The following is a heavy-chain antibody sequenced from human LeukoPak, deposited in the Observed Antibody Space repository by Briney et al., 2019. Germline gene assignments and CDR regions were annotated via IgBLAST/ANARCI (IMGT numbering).Heavy chain of an antibody. V-gene: IGHV3-23*01. J-gene: IGHJ4*02. D-gene: IGHD3-10*01. CDR1: AFTFDTHT. CDR2: IHDDGAKT. Sequence: PAGSLTLSCPASAFTFDTHTMTCVRQAPGKGLEWVSSIHDDGAKTYYADSVKGRFTLSRDNSKYTLFLQMNSLGADDTALYYCAKPLRPSTSYFDSWGQGTLVTVSS. CDR3: AKPLRPSTSYFDS.